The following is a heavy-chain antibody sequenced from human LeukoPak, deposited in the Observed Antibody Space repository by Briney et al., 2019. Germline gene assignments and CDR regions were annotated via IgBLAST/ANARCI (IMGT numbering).Heavy chain of an antibody. V-gene: IGHV4-61*02. D-gene: IGHD6-13*01. CDR1: GGSISSGRYY. CDR2: IYTSGST. Sequence: SQTLSLTCAVSGGSISSGRYYWSWIRHPAGKGLEWIGRIYTSGSTNYNPSLKSRFTISVDTSKIQFSLKLSSVAAADTAVYYCARQGSSSWYKAFDIWGQGTMVTVSS. J-gene: IGHJ3*02. CDR3: ARQGSSSWYKAFDI.